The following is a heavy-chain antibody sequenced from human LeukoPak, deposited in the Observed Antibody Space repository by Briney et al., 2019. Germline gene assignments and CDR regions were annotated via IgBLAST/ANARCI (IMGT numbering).Heavy chain of an antibody. D-gene: IGHD3-16*01. CDR1: GGSFSGYY. CDR3: ARGGESSNFDY. CDR2: INHSGST. V-gene: IGHV4-34*01. Sequence: SETLSLTCAVYGGSFSGYYWSWIRQPPGKGVEGIGEINHSGSTKYNPCLTSRGTISVDTSKNHFSLKLSSVTAADTAVYYCARGGESSNFDYWGQGTLVTVSS. J-gene: IGHJ4*02.